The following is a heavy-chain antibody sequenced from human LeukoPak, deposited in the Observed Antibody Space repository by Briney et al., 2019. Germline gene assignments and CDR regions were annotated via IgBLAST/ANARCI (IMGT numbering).Heavy chain of an antibody. V-gene: IGHV3-30*15. Sequence: GGSLRLSCAASGFTFSSYAMHWVRQAPGKGLEWVAVISYDGSNKYYADSVKGRFTISRDNSKNTLYLQMGSLRAEDMAVYYCARQYCSSTSCYTGGGFDYWGQGTLVTVSS. CDR2: ISYDGSNK. CDR3: ARQYCSSTSCYTGGGFDY. CDR1: GFTFSSYA. J-gene: IGHJ4*02. D-gene: IGHD2-2*02.